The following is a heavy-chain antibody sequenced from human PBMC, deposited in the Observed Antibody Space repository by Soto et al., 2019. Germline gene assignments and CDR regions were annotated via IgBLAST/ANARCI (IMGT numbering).Heavy chain of an antibody. V-gene: IGHV4-34*01. CDR2: INHSGST. CDR1: GGSFSGYY. J-gene: IGHJ5*02. CDR3: ARGPRIIAARRGSWFDP. Sequence: PSETLSLTCAVYGGSFSGYYWSWIRQPPGKGLEWIGEINHSGSTNYNPSLKSRVTISVDTSKNQFSLKLSSVTAADTAVYYCARGPRIIAARRGSWFDPWGQGTLVTVSS. D-gene: IGHD6-6*01.